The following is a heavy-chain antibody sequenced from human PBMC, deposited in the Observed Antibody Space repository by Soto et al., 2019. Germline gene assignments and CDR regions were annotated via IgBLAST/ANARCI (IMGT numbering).Heavy chain of an antibody. D-gene: IGHD2-21*01. CDR2: IDPSDSYT. CDR1: GYSFTSYW. J-gene: IGHJ4*01. CDR3: ASGENADFFEY. V-gene: IGHV5-10-1*01. Sequence: EVQLVQSGREVKKPGESLRIACKGSGYSFTSYWITWVRQMPGKGLEWMGRIDPSDSYTTYSPSFQGHVTFSADKSIRTAYAQWSSLMASDTAMYDCASGENADFFEYWGHGTLVTVSS.